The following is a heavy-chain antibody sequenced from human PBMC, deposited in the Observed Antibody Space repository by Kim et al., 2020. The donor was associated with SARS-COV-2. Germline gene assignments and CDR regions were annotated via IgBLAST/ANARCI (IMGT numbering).Heavy chain of an antibody. V-gene: IGHV3-30*03. D-gene: IGHD5-18*01. J-gene: IGHJ4*01. CDR2: ISYDGSNK. CDR3: AILPPPRSGYSYGYGNY. CDR1: GFTFSSYG. Sequence: GGSLRLSCAASGFTFSSYGMHRVRQAPGKGLEWVAVISYDGSNKYYADSVKGRFTISRDNSKNTLYLQMNSLRAEDTAVYYCAILPPPRSGYSYGYGNY.